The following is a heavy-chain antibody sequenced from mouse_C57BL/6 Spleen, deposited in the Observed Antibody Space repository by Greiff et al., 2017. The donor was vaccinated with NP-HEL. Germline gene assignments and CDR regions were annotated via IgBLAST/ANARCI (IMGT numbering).Heavy chain of an antibody. CDR1: GFTFSNYW. CDR2: IRLKSDNYAT. D-gene: IGHD2-3*01. V-gene: IGHV6-3*01. J-gene: IGHJ3*01. Sequence: EVMLVESGGGLVQPGGSMKLSCVASGFTFSNYWMNWVRQSPEKGLEWVAQIRLKSDNYATPYAESVKGRFTISRDDSKSSVYLQMNNLRAEDTGIYYCTLYDGYYFAYWGQGTLVTVSA. CDR3: TLYDGYYFAY.